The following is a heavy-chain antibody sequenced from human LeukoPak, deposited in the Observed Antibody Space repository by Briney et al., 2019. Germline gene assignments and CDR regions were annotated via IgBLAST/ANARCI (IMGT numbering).Heavy chain of an antibody. CDR3: AKDPETYSSRWFDS. J-gene: IGHJ5*01. CDR1: GFTFSNYA. D-gene: IGHD2-21*01. Sequence: GGSLRLSCAASGFTFSNYAMSWVRQAPGKRLEWVSSFSDNGGSPYSADSVKGRFTICRDNSKNTLYLHMNSLRVEDTAVYYCAKDPETYSSRWFDSWGQGTLVTVSS. CDR2: FSDNGGSP. V-gene: IGHV3-23*01.